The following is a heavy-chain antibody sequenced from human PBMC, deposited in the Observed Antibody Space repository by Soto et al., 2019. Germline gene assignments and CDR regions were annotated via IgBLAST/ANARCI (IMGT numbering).Heavy chain of an antibody. J-gene: IGHJ4*02. CDR2: ISGSGGST. D-gene: IGHD3-22*01. Sequence: RGSLRLSCAASGFTFSSYAMSWVRQAPGKGLEWVSAISGSGGSTYYADSVKGRFTITRDMSTSTAYMELSSLRSEDTAVYYCAADPYYYDSSSQSPPPFFDYWGQGTLVTVSS. V-gene: IGHV3-23*01. CDR1: GFTFSSYA. CDR3: AADPYYYDSSSQSPPPFFDY.